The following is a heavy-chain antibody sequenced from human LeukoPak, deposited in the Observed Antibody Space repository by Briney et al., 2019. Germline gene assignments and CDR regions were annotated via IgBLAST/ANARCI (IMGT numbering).Heavy chain of an antibody. V-gene: IGHV3-11*04. CDR1: VFTFSDYY. J-gene: IGHJ4*02. CDR2: ISGSGNII. CDR3: ATHYYDTRRYSDY. D-gene: IGHD3-22*01. Sequence: RGSLRLSCAPSVFTFSDYYTGWIPQAPGKGLEWVSYISGSGNIIHDSDSVKGRFTTSSDNAKNSLFLQMNSLRAEDTAVYYCATHYYDTRRYSDYWGQGTLSPSPQ.